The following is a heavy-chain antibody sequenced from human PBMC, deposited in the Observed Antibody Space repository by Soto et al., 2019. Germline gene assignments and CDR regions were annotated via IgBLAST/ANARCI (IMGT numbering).Heavy chain of an antibody. V-gene: IGHV3-23*01. CDR1: GFTFSSYA. CDR3: ARNGTYSSSLSQYSGMDV. Sequence: PGGSLRLSCAASGFTFSSYAMSWVRQAPGKGLEWVSGLSDGGGSTFYADSVKGRFTISRDNAKNTLYLQMSSLRAEDTAVYYCARNGTYSSSLSQYSGMDVWGQGTTVTVSS. J-gene: IGHJ6*02. CDR2: LSDGGGST. D-gene: IGHD6-6*01.